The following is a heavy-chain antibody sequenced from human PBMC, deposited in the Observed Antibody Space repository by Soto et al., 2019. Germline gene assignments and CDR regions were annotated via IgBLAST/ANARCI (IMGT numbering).Heavy chain of an antibody. J-gene: IGHJ6*02. D-gene: IGHD3-10*01. CDR1: GYTFTSYA. CDR3: ARGLPLWFGELFRSGGGMDV. CDR2: INAGNGNT. V-gene: IGHV1-3*01. Sequence: QVQLVQSGAEVKKPGASVKVSCKASGYTFTSYAMHWVRQAPGQRLEWMGWINAGNGNTKYSQKFQGRVTITRDTSASTDYMELSSLRSEDTAVYYCARGLPLWFGELFRSGGGMDVWGQGTTVTVSS.